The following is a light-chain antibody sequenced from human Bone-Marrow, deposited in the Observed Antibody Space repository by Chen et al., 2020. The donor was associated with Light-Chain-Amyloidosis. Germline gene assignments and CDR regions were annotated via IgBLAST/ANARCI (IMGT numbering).Light chain of an antibody. V-gene: IGLV3-25*03. CDR1: TLPRQY. CDR2: TDT. J-gene: IGLJ3*02. CDR3: QSADNSGIWV. Sequence: SYDRTQPPSVSVAPGQTARLTCSGDTLPRQYAYWFHQRPDQAPVLVIYTDTERPSGIPERFSGSSSGTTVTLTISGVQAEDEADYYCQSADNSGIWVFGGGTKLTAL.